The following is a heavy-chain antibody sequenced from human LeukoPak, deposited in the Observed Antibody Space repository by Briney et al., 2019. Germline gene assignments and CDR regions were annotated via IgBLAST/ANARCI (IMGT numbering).Heavy chain of an antibody. CDR3: ARRVQAIDAFDI. J-gene: IGHJ3*02. D-gene: IGHD1-1*01. CDR1: GYSISSGYY. Sequence: SETLSLTCTVSGYSISSGYYWGWIRQHPGKGLEWIGSIYHSGSTYYNPSLKSRVTISVDTSKNQFSLKLSSVTAADTAVYYCARRVQAIDAFDIWGQGTMVTVSS. V-gene: IGHV4-38-2*02. CDR2: IYHSGST.